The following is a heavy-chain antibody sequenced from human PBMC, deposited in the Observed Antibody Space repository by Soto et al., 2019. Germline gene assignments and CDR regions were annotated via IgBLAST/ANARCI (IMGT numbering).Heavy chain of an antibody. J-gene: IGHJ5*02. CDR1: GGSFSSYY. D-gene: IGHD3-3*01. V-gene: IGHV4-34*01. CDR2: INHSGST. CDR3: ARGEPRFMEWLLLSEYFDP. Sequence: QVQLQQWGAGLLKPSETLSLTCAVYGGSFSSYYWSWIRQPPGKGLEWIGVINHSGSTNYDPSLKSRVTISMDTAKNQVSLTLSSVTAADTAVYYWARGEPRFMEWLLLSEYFDPWGQGTLVTVSS.